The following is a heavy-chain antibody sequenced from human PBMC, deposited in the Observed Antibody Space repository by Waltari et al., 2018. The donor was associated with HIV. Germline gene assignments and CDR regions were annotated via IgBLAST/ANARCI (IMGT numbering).Heavy chain of an antibody. J-gene: IGHJ4*02. CDR3: ARSPGRTSDFDY. CDR1: GDSVSTKNGA. CDR2: TYYRSKWYN. V-gene: IGHV6-1*01. Sequence: QVQLQQSVPGLVIPSQTLSLTCAISGDSVSTKNGAWNWIRQSPSRGLEWLGRTYYRSKWYNDYAASVKSRISINPDTSKNQFSLHLNSVTPEDTAVYYCARSPGRTSDFDYWGQGTLVTVSS. D-gene: IGHD1-1*01.